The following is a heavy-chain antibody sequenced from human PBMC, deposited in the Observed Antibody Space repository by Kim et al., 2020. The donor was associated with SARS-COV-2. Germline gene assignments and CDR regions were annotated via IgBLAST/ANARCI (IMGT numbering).Heavy chain of an antibody. V-gene: IGHV4-39*01. Sequence: YYIPSPKRRVNMSVDTSKNRFALELSSVTAADTAVYYCARLRGYDRWVDYWGQGTLVTVSS. J-gene: IGHJ4*02. D-gene: IGHD5-12*01. CDR3: ARLRGYDRWVDY.